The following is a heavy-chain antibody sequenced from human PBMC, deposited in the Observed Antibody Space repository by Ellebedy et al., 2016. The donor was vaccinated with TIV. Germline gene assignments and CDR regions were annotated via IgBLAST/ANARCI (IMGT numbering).Heavy chain of an antibody. Sequence: PGGSLRLSCAASGFTFSSYSMNWVRQAPGKGLEWVSYISSSSSTIYYADSVKGRFTISRDNAKNSLYLQMNSLRAEDTAVYYCARVGYQLLVGDYGMDVWGQGTTVTVSS. CDR2: ISSSSSTI. J-gene: IGHJ6*02. CDR1: GFTFSSYS. V-gene: IGHV3-48*04. D-gene: IGHD2-2*01. CDR3: ARVGYQLLVGDYGMDV.